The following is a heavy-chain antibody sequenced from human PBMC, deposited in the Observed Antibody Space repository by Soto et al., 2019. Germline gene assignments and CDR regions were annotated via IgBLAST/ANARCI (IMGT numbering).Heavy chain of an antibody. CDR2: INWNGGST. D-gene: IGHD3-22*01. CDR3: ARDLGTNYYDSSGPGSDAFDI. CDR1: GFTFDDYG. J-gene: IGHJ3*02. V-gene: IGHV3-20*01. Sequence: GGSLRLSCAASGFTFDDYGMSWVRQAPGKGLEWVSGINWNGGSTGYADSVKGRFTISRDNAKNSLYLQINSLRAEDTALYHCARDLGTNYYDSSGPGSDAFDIWGQGTMVTVSS.